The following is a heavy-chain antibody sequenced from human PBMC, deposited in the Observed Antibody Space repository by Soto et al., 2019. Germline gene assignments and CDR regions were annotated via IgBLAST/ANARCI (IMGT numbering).Heavy chain of an antibody. Sequence: QVQLVESGGGVVQPGRSLRLSCAASGFTFSSYAMHWVRQAPGKGLEWVAVISYDGSDKYYADSVKGRFTISRDNSKNTLYLQMNSLRDEDTAVYYCARGPEGSGNYYPPYFDSWGQGTLVTVSS. CDR3: ARGPEGSGNYYPPYFDS. J-gene: IGHJ4*02. D-gene: IGHD3-10*01. CDR2: ISYDGSDK. V-gene: IGHV3-30-3*01. CDR1: GFTFSSYA.